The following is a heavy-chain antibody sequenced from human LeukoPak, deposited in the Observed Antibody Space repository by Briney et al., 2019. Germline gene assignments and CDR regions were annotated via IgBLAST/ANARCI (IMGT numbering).Heavy chain of an antibody. CDR2: ISYDGSNK. Sequence: GGSLRLSCAASGLTFSSYAMHWVRQAPGKGLEWVAVISYDGSNKYYADSVKGRFTISRDNSKNTLYLQMNSLRAEDTAVYYCARDKGGLYGDYDWGQGTLVTVSS. CDR1: GLTFSSYA. J-gene: IGHJ4*02. D-gene: IGHD4-17*01. CDR3: ARDKGGLYGDYD. V-gene: IGHV3-30-3*01.